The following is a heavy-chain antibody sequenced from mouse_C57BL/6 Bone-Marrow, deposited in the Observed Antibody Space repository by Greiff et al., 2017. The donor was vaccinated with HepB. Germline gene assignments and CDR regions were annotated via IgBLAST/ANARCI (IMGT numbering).Heavy chain of an antibody. J-gene: IGHJ4*01. V-gene: IGHV1-78*01. CDR1: GYTFTDHT. D-gene: IGHD1-1*01. Sequence: VKLQESDAELVKPGASVKISCKVSGYTFTDHTIHWMKQRPEQSLEWIGYIYPRDGSTKYNEKFKGKATLTADKSSSTAYMQLNSLTSEDSAVYFCARWAYGSNQGAMDYWGQGTSVTVSS. CDR2: IYPRDGST. CDR3: ARWAYGSNQGAMDY.